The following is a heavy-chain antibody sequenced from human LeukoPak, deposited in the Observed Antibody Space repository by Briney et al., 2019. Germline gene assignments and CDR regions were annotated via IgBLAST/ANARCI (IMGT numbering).Heavy chain of an antibody. CDR2: ISSSGSTI. V-gene: IGHV3-48*01. CDR1: GFTFSSYS. Sequence: PGGSLRLSCAASGFTFSSYSMNWVRQAPGKGLEWVSYISSSGSTIYSAASVKGRFTISRDNGKNSLYLQMNSLRAEDTAVYYCARDQNEADIVVVVAASHAFDIWGQGTMVTVSS. CDR3: ARDQNEADIVVVVAASHAFDI. D-gene: IGHD2-15*01. J-gene: IGHJ3*02.